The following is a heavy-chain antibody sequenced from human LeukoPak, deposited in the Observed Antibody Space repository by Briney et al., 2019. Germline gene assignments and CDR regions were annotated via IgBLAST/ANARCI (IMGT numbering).Heavy chain of an antibody. V-gene: IGHV4-39*07. CDR2: IYYSGST. CDR3: ARGMH. CDR1: GGSISSSSYY. Sequence: ASETLSLTCTVSGGSISSSSYYWGWIRQPPGKGLEWIGSIYYSGSTYYNPSLKSRVTISVDTSKNQFSLKLSSVTAADTAVYYCARGMHWGQGTLVTVS. J-gene: IGHJ4*02.